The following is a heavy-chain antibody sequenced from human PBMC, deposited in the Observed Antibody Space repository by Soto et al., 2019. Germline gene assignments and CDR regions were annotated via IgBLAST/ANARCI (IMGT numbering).Heavy chain of an antibody. D-gene: IGHD3-9*01. CDR3: AKDLYPYYDILTGYPAFDY. CDR2: ISWNSGSI. V-gene: IGHV3-9*01. CDR1: GFTFDDYA. J-gene: IGHJ4*02. Sequence: GGSLRLSCAASGFTFDDYAMHWVRQAPGKGLEWVSGISWNSGSIGYADSVKGRFTISRDNAKNSLYLQMNSLRAEDTALYYCAKDLYPYYDILTGYPAFDYWGQGTLVTVSS.